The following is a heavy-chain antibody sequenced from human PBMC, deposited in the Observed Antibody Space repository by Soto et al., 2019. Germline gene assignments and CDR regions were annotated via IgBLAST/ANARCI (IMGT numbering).Heavy chain of an antibody. J-gene: IGHJ6*02. CDR3: AGAPPTCIGGSCYKGSQYYFYIMDV. Sequence: QVQLVQSGAEVKKPGSSVKASCKASGGTFSSYAISWVRQAPGQGLEWMGGIIPIFGTANYAQKFQGRVTITADEATSTAYMELSSLRSEDTAVYYCAGAPPTCIGGSCYKGSQYYFYIMDVWGQGTTVTVSS. D-gene: IGHD2-15*01. CDR1: GGTFSSYA. CDR2: IIPIFGTA. V-gene: IGHV1-69*01.